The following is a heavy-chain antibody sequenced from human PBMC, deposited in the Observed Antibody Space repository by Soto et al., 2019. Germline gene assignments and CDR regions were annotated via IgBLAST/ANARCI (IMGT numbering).Heavy chain of an antibody. D-gene: IGHD5-18*01. J-gene: IGHJ6*02. Sequence: GGSLRLSCAASGFTFGGYGMHWVRQALGKGQEWLAVISHDGSNKYYEDSVKGRHTISRDNPKNTLYLQMNSLRAEDTAVYYCARTDTAMVTPYYGMDVWGQGTTVTVSS. V-gene: IGHV3-30*03. CDR3: ARTDTAMVTPYYGMDV. CDR2: ISHDGSNK. CDR1: GFTFGGYG.